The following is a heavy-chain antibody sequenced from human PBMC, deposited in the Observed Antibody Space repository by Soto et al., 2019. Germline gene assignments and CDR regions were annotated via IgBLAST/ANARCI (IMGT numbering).Heavy chain of an antibody. D-gene: IGHD1-26*01. J-gene: IGHJ4*02. CDR2: ISGSGGST. CDR3: AKDLTRIVGARHY. CDR1: GFTFSSYA. Sequence: EVQLLESGGGLVQPGGSLRLSCAASGFTFSSYAMSWVRQAPGKGLEWVSAISGSGGSTYYADSGKGRFTISRDNSKNTLYLQMNSLRAEDTAVYYCAKDLTRIVGARHYWGQGTLVTVSS. V-gene: IGHV3-23*01.